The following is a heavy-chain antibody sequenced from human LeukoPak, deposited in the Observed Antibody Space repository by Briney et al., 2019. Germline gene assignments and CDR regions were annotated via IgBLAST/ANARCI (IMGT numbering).Heavy chain of an antibody. D-gene: IGHD3-9*01. CDR2: INPNSGGT. CDR3: ATRPILTSYYYYYGMDV. J-gene: IGHJ6*02. CDR1: GYTFTGYY. V-gene: IGHV1-2*02. Sequence: ASVKVSCKASGYTFTGYYMHWVRQAPGQGLEWMGWINPNSGGTNYAQKFQGRVTMTRDTSISTAYMELSRLRSDDTAVYYCATRPILTSYYYYYGMDVWGQGTTVTVSS.